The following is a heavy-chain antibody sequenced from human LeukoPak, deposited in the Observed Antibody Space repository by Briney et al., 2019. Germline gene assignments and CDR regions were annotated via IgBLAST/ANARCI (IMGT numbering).Heavy chain of an antibody. CDR1: GGSISSYY. D-gene: IGHD3-22*01. V-gene: IGHV4-59*08. CDR3: ARVPFYDGSGVF. Sequence: KPSETLSLTCTVSGGSISSYYWSWIRQPPGKGLEWIGYIYYSGSTNYNPSLKSRVAISSDKSNNQFSLKLRSVTAADTAVYYCARVPFYDGSGVFWGQGTLVTVSS. CDR2: IYYSGST. J-gene: IGHJ4*02.